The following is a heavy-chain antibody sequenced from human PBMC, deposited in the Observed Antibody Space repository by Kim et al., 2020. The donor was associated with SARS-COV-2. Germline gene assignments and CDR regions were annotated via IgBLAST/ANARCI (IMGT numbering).Heavy chain of an antibody. Sequence: GGSLRLSCAASGFTFSSYSINWVRQAPGKGLEWVSSISSSSSYIYFADSVKGRFTISRDNAKNSLYLQMNSLRAEDTAVYYCAREGGLVGARVFDYWGQGTLVTVSS. V-gene: IGHV3-21*01. D-gene: IGHD1-26*01. CDR2: ISSSSSYI. J-gene: IGHJ4*02. CDR3: AREGGLVGARVFDY. CDR1: GFTFSSYS.